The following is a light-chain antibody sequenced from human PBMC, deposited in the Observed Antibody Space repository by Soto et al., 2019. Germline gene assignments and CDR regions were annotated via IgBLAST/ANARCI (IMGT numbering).Light chain of an antibody. J-gene: IGLJ2*01. CDR2: DAT. CDR1: TGPVTSGHY. CDR3: LLSSRNAVI. Sequence: QAVVTQEPSLTVSPGGTVTLTCGSNTGPVTSGHYPYWFQQKPGQAPRTLISDATNKHSWTPARFSGSLLGGKAALTLSGAQADDEADYYCLLSSRNAVIFGGGTKVTVL. V-gene: IGLV7-46*01.